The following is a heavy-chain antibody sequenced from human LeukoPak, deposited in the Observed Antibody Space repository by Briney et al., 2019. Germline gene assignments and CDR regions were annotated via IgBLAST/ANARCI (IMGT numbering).Heavy chain of an antibody. V-gene: IGHV4-34*01. CDR3: ARAALDY. J-gene: IGHJ4*02. Sequence: SETLSLTCAVYGGSFSGYYWSWIRQPPGKGLEWIGEINHSGSTNYNPSLKSRVTISVDTSKNQFSLKLSSVTAADTAVYYCARAALDYWGQGTLVTVSS. CDR1: GGSFSGYY. CDR2: INHSGST.